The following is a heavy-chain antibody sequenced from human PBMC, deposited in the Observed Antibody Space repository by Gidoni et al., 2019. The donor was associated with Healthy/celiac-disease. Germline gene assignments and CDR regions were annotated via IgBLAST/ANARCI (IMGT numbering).Heavy chain of an antibody. V-gene: IGHV3-7*01. CDR2: IKQDGSEK. CDR3: ARVGLEKQWLVRIYYYGMDV. J-gene: IGHJ6*02. Sequence: EVQLVESGGGFVQPGGSLRLSCAASGFTFSSYWLSWGRQAPGKGLAWVANIKQDGSEKYYVDSGKGRFTISRDNAKNSLYLQMNSLRAEDTAVYYCARVGLEKQWLVRIYYYGMDVWGQGTTVTVSS. D-gene: IGHD6-19*01. CDR1: GFTFSSYW.